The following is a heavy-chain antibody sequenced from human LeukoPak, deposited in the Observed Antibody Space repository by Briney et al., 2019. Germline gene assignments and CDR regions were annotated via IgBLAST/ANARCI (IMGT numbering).Heavy chain of an antibody. Sequence: GVSLRLSCAASGHTYRIFCMTCVRHAPGKGLESVGNIKQDGSEKHYVDSVKGRFTISRDNAKNSLYLQMNNLRAEDTAVYSFVSFYATYWGRGTLVTVSS. CDR1: GHTYRIFC. CDR2: IKQDGSEK. J-gene: IGHJ4*02. CDR3: VSFYATY. V-gene: IGHV3-7*01. D-gene: IGHD2-2*01.